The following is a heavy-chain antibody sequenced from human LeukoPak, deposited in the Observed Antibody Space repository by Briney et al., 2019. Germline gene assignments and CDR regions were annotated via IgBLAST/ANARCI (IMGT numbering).Heavy chain of an antibody. J-gene: IGHJ3*02. D-gene: IGHD3-10*01. V-gene: IGHV4-38-2*02. Sequence: SETLSLTCTVSGYSISSGYYWGWIRQPPGKGLEWIGSIYHSRSTYYNPSLKSRVTISVDTSKNQFSLKLSSVTAAGTAVYYCARGPLGELFNDAFDIWGQGTLVTVSS. CDR2: IYHSRST. CDR1: GYSISSGYY. CDR3: ARGPLGELFNDAFDI.